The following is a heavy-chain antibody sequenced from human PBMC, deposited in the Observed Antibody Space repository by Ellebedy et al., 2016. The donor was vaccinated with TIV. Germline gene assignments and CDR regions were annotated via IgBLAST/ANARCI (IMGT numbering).Heavy chain of an antibody. Sequence: GESLKISCAASGFTFNTYSMNWVRQAPGKGLEWVAFIRSSINSISYADSVKGRFTISRDDAENSLYLQMNGLTAADTAVYYCARDIVPDRSGRRLVSWGQGTLVTVSS. CDR2: IRSSINSI. CDR1: GFTFNTYS. CDR3: ARDIVPDRSGRRLVS. D-gene: IGHD2-15*01. V-gene: IGHV3-48*01. J-gene: IGHJ5*02.